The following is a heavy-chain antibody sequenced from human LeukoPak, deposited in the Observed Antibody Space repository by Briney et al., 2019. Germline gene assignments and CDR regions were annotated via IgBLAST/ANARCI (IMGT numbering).Heavy chain of an antibody. CDR1: GFTFSSYS. D-gene: IGHD1-26*01. CDR3: ARDHPLVGATPFYYYYGMDV. V-gene: IGHV3-48*02. CDR2: MSINCSTI. Sequence: GGCLRLSCAASGFTFSSYSMNWVRQAPGKGLEWVSYMSINCSTIYYADSVKGLFTISRDNAKNSLYLQMNSLRDEDTAVYYCARDHPLVGATPFYYYYGMDVWGQGTTVTVS. J-gene: IGHJ6*02.